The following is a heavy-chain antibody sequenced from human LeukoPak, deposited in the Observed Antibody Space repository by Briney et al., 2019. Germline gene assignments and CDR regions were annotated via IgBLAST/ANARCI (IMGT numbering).Heavy chain of an antibody. CDR1: GFIFSSHW. D-gene: IGHD4-17*01. CDR3: ARGPNYGDRVDYLDF. J-gene: IGHJ4*02. V-gene: IGHV3-7*01. Sequence: GGSLRLSCAASGFIFSSHWMTWVRQVPGKGLEFVASIKQGGSENYYADSVKGRFTVSRDNAKNSLNLQMNSLSAGDTAVYYCARGPNYGDRVDYLDFWGQGTKVTVSS. CDR2: IKQGGSEN.